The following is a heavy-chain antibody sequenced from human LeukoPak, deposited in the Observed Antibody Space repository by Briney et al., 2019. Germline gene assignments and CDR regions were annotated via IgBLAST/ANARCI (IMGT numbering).Heavy chain of an antibody. CDR1: GGSFSGYY. Sequence: SETLSLTCAVYGGSFSGYYWSWIRQPPGKGLEWIGEINHSGSTNYNPSLKSRVTISVDTSKNQFSLKLSSVTAADTAVYYCATPSSGQLGYYYMDVWGKGTTVTVSS. CDR3: ATPSSGQLGYYYMDV. J-gene: IGHJ6*03. D-gene: IGHD6-6*01. CDR2: INHSGST. V-gene: IGHV4-34*01.